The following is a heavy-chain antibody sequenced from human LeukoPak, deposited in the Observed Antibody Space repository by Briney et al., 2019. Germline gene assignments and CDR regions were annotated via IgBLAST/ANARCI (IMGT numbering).Heavy chain of an antibody. CDR3: ARGPYSSGWYGLDY. CDR2: INPNSGGT. Sequence: ASVKVSCKASGYTFTGYYMHWVRQAPGQGLEWMGWINPNSGGTNYAQKFQGRVTMTRDTSTSTVSMELSSLRSEDTAMYYCARGPYSSGWYGLDYWGQGTLVTVSS. CDR1: GYTFTGYY. D-gene: IGHD6-19*01. J-gene: IGHJ4*02. V-gene: IGHV1-2*02.